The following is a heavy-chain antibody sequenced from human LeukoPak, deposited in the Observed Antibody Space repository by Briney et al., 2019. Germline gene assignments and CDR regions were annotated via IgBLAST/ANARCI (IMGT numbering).Heavy chain of an antibody. Sequence: GGSLRLSCAASGFTFSSYGMHWVRQAPGKGLEWVAVISYDGSNKYYADSVKGRFTISRDNSKNTLYLQMNSLRAEDTAVYYCAKDRGYYGSGSYLENNWFDPWGQGTLVTVSS. D-gene: IGHD3-10*01. CDR3: AKDRGYYGSGSYLENNWFDP. CDR2: ISYDGSNK. J-gene: IGHJ5*02. CDR1: GFTFSSYG. V-gene: IGHV3-30*18.